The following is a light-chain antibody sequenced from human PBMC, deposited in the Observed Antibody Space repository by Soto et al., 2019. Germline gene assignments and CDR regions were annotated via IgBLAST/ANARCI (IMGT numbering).Light chain of an antibody. J-gene: IGKJ1*01. CDR3: HQFGDSPQT. Sequence: EIVLTQSPGTLSLSPGDRATLSCRASQSLSVSYIGWYQQKPGQAPRLLIYSTSTRAAGIPGRFTGRGSGTHFTLAISRLEPEDFAVYYCHQFGDSPQTFGQGTTVEV. V-gene: IGKV3-20*01. CDR2: STS. CDR1: QSLSVSY.